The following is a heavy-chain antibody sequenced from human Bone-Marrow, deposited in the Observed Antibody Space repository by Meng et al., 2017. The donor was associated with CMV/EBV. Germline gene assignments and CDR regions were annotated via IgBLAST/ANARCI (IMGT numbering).Heavy chain of an antibody. J-gene: IGHJ6*02. V-gene: IGHV4-31*03. Sequence: SETLSLTCTVSGGSISSGGYYWSWIRQHPGKGLEWIGYIYYSGSTYYNPSLKSRVTISVDTSKNQFSLKLSSVTAADTAVYYCASTQVGATGGYYYYYGMDVWGQGTTDTVSS. D-gene: IGHD1-26*01. CDR2: IYYSGST. CDR3: ASTQVGATGGYYYYYGMDV. CDR1: GGSISSGGYY.